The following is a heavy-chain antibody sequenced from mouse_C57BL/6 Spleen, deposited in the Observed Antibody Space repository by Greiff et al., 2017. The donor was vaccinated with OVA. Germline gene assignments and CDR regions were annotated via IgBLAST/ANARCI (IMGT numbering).Heavy chain of an antibody. CDR3: ARKSWDDAMDY. CDR2: IDPSDSYT. CDR1: GYTFTSYW. Sequence: QVQLQQPGAELVMPGASVKLSCKASGYTFTSYWMHWVKQRPGQGLEWIGEIDPSDSYTNYNQKFKGKSTLTVDKSSSTAYMQLSSLTSEDSAVDYCARKSWDDAMDYWGQGTSVTVSS. D-gene: IGHD4-1*01. J-gene: IGHJ4*01. V-gene: IGHV1-69*01.